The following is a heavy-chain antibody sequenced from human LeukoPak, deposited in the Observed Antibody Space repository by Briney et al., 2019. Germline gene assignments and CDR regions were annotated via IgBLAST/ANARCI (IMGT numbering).Heavy chain of an antibody. J-gene: IGHJ4*02. V-gene: IGHV3-7*01. CDR1: GFIFSNNW. D-gene: IGHD6-13*01. CDR2: IKQDGSAK. Sequence: GGSLRLSCAASGFIFSNNWMSWVRHAPGKGLEWVANIKQDGSAKFYVDSVKGRFTISRDNAKNSLYLQMNSLRAEDTAVYYCAPSGIAAAGTLYWGQGTLVTVSS. CDR3: APSGIAAAGTLY.